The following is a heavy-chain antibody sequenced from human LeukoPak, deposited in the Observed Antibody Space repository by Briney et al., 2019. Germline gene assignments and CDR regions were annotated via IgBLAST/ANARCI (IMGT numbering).Heavy chain of an antibody. V-gene: IGHV3-30*04. D-gene: IGHD2-15*01. CDR1: GLTFSNYA. CDR3: ARDGCGGGSCSRYYYYYMDV. Sequence: GGSLRLSCAASGLTFSNYAMHWVRQAPRKGLQWVAVISYDESNTYYADSVKGRFTISRDNSKNTLYLQMSSLRAEDTAVYYCARDGCGGGSCSRYYYYYMDVWGKGTTVTVSS. J-gene: IGHJ6*03. CDR2: ISYDESNT.